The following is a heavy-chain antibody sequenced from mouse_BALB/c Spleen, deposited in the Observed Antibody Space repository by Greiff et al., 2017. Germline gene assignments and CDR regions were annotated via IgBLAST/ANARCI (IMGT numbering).Heavy chain of an antibody. J-gene: IGHJ2*01. CDR1: GYTFTDYW. V-gene: IGHV1-69*01. D-gene: IGHD4-1*01. CDR2: IDTSDSYT. Sequence: QVQLQQPGAELVMPGASVKMSCKASGYTFTDYWMHWVKQRPGQGLEWIGAIDTSDSYTSYNQKFKGKATLTVDESSSTAYMQLSSLTSEDSAVYYCARSWDEDYFDYWGQGTTLTVSS. CDR3: ARSWDEDYFDY.